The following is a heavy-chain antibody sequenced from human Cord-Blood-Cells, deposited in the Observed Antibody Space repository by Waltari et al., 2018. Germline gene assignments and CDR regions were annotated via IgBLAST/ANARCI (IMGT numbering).Heavy chain of an antibody. V-gene: IGHV4-34*01. D-gene: IGHD2-2*01. CDR3: ARGKGEVPAAPFDY. CDR2: INHSGST. J-gene: IGHJ4*02. CDR1: GGYSSGYY. Sequence: VQLQQWGAGLLTPSETVSLPSAADGGYSSGYYWSWLRQPPGKGLEWIGEINHSGSTNYTPALKSRVTISVDTSKNQCSLRLSSVTAADTAGYYCARGKGEVPAAPFDYWGQGTLVTVSS.